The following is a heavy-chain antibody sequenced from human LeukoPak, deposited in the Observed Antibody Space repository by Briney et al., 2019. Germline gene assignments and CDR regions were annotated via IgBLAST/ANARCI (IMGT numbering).Heavy chain of an antibody. V-gene: IGHV4-4*09. CDR1: GGSISSYY. CDR3: ARLGGYNAPFRY. D-gene: IGHD5-24*01. Sequence: SETLSLTCTVSGGSISSYYWSWIRQPPGKGLEWIGCIYSSGSTNYNPSLKSRVTMSVDTSKNQFSLKLSSVTAADTAVYYCARLGGYNAPFRYWGQGTLVTVSS. CDR2: IYSSGST. J-gene: IGHJ4*02.